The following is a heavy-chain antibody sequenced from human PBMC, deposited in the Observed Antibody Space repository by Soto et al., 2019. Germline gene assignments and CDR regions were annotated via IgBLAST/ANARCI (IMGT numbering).Heavy chain of an antibody. V-gene: IGHV3-30*18. CDR3: VKGFGNYWAFDI. D-gene: IGHD1-26*01. CDR2: ISHDGSNK. Sequence: TGGSLRLSCAASGFTFSKYGMRWVRLAPGKGLEWVAFISHDGSNKYYGDSVKGRFTISRDNSKNTLSLQMNSLRAEDTAVYYCVKGFGNYWAFDIWGQGTMVTVSS. CDR1: GFTFSKYG. J-gene: IGHJ3*02.